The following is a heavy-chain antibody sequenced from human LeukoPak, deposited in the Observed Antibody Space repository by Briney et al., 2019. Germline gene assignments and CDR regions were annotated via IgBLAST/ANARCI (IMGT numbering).Heavy chain of an antibody. CDR3: VLGTAINYYYYYMDV. Sequence: ASVTDSCMASGYTFTSYGISWVRQAPGQGLEWVGWISAYNGNTNYAQKLQGRVTMTTDTSTSTAYMELRSLRSDDTAVYYCVLGTAINYYYYYMDVWGKGTTVTVSS. D-gene: IGHD1-1*01. V-gene: IGHV1-18*01. J-gene: IGHJ6*03. CDR1: GYTFTSYG. CDR2: ISAYNGNT.